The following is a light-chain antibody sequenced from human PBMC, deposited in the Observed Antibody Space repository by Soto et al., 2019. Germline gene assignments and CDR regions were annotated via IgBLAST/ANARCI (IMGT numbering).Light chain of an antibody. CDR1: QDINNY. V-gene: IGKV1-33*01. CDR2: DAS. Sequence: DIQMTQSPSSLSASVGDRVTITCQASQDINNYLSGYQQNPGKAPKILIYDASNLETGVPSRFSGSGSGTDFTFTISSLQTEDIATYYCQQYANLPITFGQGTRLEIK. CDR3: QQYANLPIT. J-gene: IGKJ5*01.